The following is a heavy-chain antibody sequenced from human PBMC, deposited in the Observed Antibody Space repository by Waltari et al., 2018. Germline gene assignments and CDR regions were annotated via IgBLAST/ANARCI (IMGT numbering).Heavy chain of an antibody. CDR3: VGSPAPIVGATSDAFDI. CDR1: GFTFSSYA. Sequence: EVQLLESGGGLVQPGGSLRLSCAASGFTFSSYAMSWVRQAPGKGLEWVSAISGSGGSTYYADSVKGRFTISRDNSKNTLYLQMNSLRAEDTAVYYCVGSPAPIVGATSDAFDIWGQGTMVTVSS. J-gene: IGHJ3*02. D-gene: IGHD1-26*01. CDR2: ISGSGGST. V-gene: IGHV3-23*01.